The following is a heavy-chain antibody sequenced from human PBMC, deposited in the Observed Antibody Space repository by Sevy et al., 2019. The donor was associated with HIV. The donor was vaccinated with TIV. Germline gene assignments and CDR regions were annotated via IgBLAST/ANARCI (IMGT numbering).Heavy chain of an antibody. CDR2: ISAYNGHT. CDR3: ARLEASGSGWYGNGMDV. Sequence: ASVKVSCKASGYPFSTYAISWVRQAPGQGLECMGWISAYNGHTNYAQSLQDRVTMTTDTSTSTAYMELRSLRSDDTAGYYCARLEASGSGWYGNGMDVWGQGTTVTVSS. J-gene: IGHJ6*02. CDR1: GYPFSTYA. V-gene: IGHV1-18*01. D-gene: IGHD6-19*01.